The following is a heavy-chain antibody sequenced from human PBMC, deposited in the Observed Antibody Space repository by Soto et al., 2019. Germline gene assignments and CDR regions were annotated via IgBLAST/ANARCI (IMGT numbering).Heavy chain of an antibody. V-gene: IGHV4-39*01. J-gene: IGHJ4*02. CDR1: GGSISSSSYY. Sequence: PSETLSLTCTVSGGSISSSSYYWGWIRQPPGKGLEWIGSIYYSGSTYYNPSLKSRVTISVDTSKNQFSLKLSSVTAADTAVYYCARHVNDFWSSPWYFDYWGQGTLVTVSS. D-gene: IGHD3-3*01. CDR2: IYYSGST. CDR3: ARHVNDFWSSPWYFDY.